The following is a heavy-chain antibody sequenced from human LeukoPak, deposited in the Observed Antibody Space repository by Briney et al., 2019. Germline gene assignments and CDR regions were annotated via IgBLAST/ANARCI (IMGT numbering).Heavy chain of an antibody. J-gene: IGHJ5*02. V-gene: IGHV1-3*01. CDR2: INAGNGNT. CDR3: ARTYYYDSLGIDP. D-gene: IGHD3-22*01. Sequence: GASVKVSCKASGYTFTSYAMHWVRQAPGQRLEWMGWINAGNGNTEYSQKFQGRVTITRDTSASTAYMELSSLRSEDTAVYYCARTYYYDSLGIDPWGQGTLVTVSS. CDR1: GYTFTSYA.